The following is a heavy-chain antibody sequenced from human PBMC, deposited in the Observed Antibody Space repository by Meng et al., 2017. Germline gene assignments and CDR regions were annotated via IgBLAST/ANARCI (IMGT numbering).Heavy chain of an antibody. CDR3: ATDLRLGAFS. D-gene: IGHD3-16*01. J-gene: IGHJ1*01. V-gene: IGHV1-24*01. CDR1: GYTFTGYY. Sequence: ASVKVSCKASGYTFTGYYMHWVRQAPGKGLEWMGGFDPEDGETIYAQKFQGRVTMTEDTSTDTAYMELSSLRSEDTAVYYCATDLRLGAFSWGQGTLVTVSS. CDR2: FDPEDGET.